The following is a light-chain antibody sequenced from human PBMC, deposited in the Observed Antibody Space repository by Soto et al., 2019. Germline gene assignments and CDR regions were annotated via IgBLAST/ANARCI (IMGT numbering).Light chain of an antibody. V-gene: IGKV3D-20*02. Sequence: EFVLTQSPGTLSLSPGERATLSCRASQTVRNNYLAWYQQKPGQAPRLLIYDASSRATGIPDRFSGSGSGTDFTLTISSLEPEDFAVYYCQQRSNWPSITFGQGTRLEIK. CDR1: QTVRNNY. CDR3: QQRSNWPSIT. CDR2: DAS. J-gene: IGKJ5*01.